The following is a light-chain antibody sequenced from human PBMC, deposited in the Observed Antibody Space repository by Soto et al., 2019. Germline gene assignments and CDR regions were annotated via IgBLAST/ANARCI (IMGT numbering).Light chain of an antibody. V-gene: IGKV3-11*01. Sequence: EIVLTQSPATLSLSPGERATLSCGASQSVSSYLAWYQQKPGQTPRLLIYDASKRATGIPARFSGSGSGTDFTLNISSLEPEDSAVYYCQQRTNFLFTFGPGTKVDIK. CDR2: DAS. CDR3: QQRTNFLFT. CDR1: QSVSSY. J-gene: IGKJ3*01.